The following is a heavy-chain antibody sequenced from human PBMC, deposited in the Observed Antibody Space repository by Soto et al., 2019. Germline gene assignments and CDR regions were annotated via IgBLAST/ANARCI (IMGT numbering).Heavy chain of an antibody. V-gene: IGHV1-69*13. J-gene: IGHJ3*02. Sequence: SVKVSCKASGSTYSSYAINWVRPAPGQGLEWMGGLIPIFGTANYAQKFQGRVTITADESTSTAYMELSSLRSEDTAVYYCARLDSSGSNGVFDIWGRGTMVTGSS. CDR2: LIPIFGTA. D-gene: IGHD3-22*01. CDR1: GSTYSSYA. CDR3: ARLDSSGSNGVFDI.